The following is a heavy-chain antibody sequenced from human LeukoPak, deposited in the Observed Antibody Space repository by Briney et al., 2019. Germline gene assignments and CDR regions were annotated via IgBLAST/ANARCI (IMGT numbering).Heavy chain of an antibody. J-gene: IGHJ3*02. CDR1: GFTFDDYA. CDR2: ISWNSGSI. CDR3: AKDYIVGATSAFDI. V-gene: IGHV3-9*01. Sequence: GRSLRLSCAASGFTFDDYAMHWVRQAPGKGLEGVSGISWNSGSIGYADSVKGRFTISRDNAKNSLYLQMNSLRAEDTALYYCAKDYIVGATSAFDIWGQGTMVTVSS. D-gene: IGHD1-26*01.